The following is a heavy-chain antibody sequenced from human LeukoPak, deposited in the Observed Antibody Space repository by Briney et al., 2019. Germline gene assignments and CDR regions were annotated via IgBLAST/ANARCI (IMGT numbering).Heavy chain of an antibody. Sequence: SETLSLTCTVSGGSISSYYWSWIRQPPGKGLEWVGCIYYSVSTNYNPSLKSRVTISVDTSKNQLSLELSSVTAADTAVYYCARGYGSGSHFDYWGQGTLVTVSS. CDR1: GGSISSYY. CDR2: IYYSVST. V-gene: IGHV4-59*01. J-gene: IGHJ4*02. D-gene: IGHD3-10*01. CDR3: ARGYGSGSHFDY.